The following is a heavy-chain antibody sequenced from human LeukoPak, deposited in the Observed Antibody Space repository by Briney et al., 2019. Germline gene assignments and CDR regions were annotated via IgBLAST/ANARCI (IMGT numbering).Heavy chain of an antibody. CDR2: ISGSGAST. V-gene: IGHV3-23*01. J-gene: IGHJ4*02. CDR1: GFTFSSYA. CDR3: AKDFGTYCGGDCSIG. D-gene: IGHD2-21*02. Sequence: GGSLRLSCAASGFTFSSYAMSWVRQAPGKGLEWVSGISGSGASTYYADSVKGRFTISRDNPKNTLYLQMNSLRAEDTAVYYCAKDFGTYCGGDCSIGWGQGTLVTVSS.